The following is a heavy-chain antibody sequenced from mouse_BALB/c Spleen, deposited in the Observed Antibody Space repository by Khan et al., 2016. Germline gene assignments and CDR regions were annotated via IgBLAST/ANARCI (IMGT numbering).Heavy chain of an antibody. D-gene: IGHD2-3*01. CDR2: ISYSGIT. Sequence: VQLKESGPGLVKPSQSLSLTCTVTGYSITSDYAWNWIRQFPGNKLEWMGYISYSGITSYNPSLKRRISITRATSKNQFFLQLISVTTEDTATYYCAYDGYYAWFPYWGQGTLVTVSA. CDR3: AYDGYYAWFPY. J-gene: IGHJ3*01. V-gene: IGHV3-2*02. CDR1: GYSITSDYA.